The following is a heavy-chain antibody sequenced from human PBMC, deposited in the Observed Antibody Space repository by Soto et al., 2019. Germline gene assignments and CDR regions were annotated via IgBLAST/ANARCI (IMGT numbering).Heavy chain of an antibody. CDR1: GYTFSDYY. Sequence: QVQLVQSGAEVKKPGASVTVSCKASGYTFSDYYLHWVRQAPGQGPEWMGWMNPNSGDTKYAQKFQGRVTMTRDTSVRTAFMELNCLKSDDTAVYYCARESGGATATLDYYYFYMDVWGKGTTVTVSS. CDR2: MNPNSGDT. D-gene: IGHD1-26*01. CDR3: ARESGGATATLDYYYFYMDV. J-gene: IGHJ6*03. V-gene: IGHV1-2*02.